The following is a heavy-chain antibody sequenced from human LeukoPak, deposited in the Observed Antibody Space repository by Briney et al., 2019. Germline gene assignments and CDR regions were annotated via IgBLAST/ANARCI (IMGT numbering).Heavy chain of an antibody. CDR3: ARVTRNWADL. V-gene: IGHV3-48*02. CDR1: GFSLNNYP. CDR2: TGGGSTST. D-gene: IGHD2/OR15-2a*01. Sequence: PGGSLRISCEASGFSLNNYPMNWVRQAPGKGLEWVSYTGGGSTSTYYADSVKGRFTVSREDAKNSLYLQMNSLRDEDTSVYYCARVTRNWADLWGRGTLVTVSS. J-gene: IGHJ5*02.